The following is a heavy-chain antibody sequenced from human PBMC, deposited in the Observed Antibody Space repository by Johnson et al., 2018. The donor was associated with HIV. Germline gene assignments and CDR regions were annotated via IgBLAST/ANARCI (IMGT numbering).Heavy chain of an antibody. Sequence: EQLVESGGGVVQPGTSLRLSCTASGFAFSSYALHWVRQVPGKGLMWVSRISGDGSSSSYADSVKGRFTISRDNAKNTLYLQLNSLRVEDTAIYYCARAQLLADDAFNNWGQGTMVTVSS. D-gene: IGHD6-6*01. J-gene: IGHJ3*02. CDR2: ISGDGSSS. CDR1: GFAFSSYA. V-gene: IGHV3-74*02. CDR3: ARAQLLADDAFNN.